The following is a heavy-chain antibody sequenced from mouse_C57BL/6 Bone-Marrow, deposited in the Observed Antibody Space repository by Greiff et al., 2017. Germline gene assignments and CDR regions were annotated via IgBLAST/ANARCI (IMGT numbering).Heavy chain of an antibody. CDR1: GYAFTNYL. V-gene: IGHV1-54*01. D-gene: IGHD2-14*01. CDR3: ARGYDGNY. Sequence: VQLQESGAELVRPGTSVKVSCKASGYAFTNYLIEWVKQRPGQGLEWIGVINPGSGGTNYNEKFKGKATLTADKSSSTAYMQLSSLTSEDSAIYFCARGYDGNYWGQGTTLTVSS. CDR2: INPGSGGT. J-gene: IGHJ2*01.